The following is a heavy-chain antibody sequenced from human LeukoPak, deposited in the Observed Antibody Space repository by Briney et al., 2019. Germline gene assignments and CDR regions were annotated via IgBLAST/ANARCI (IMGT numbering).Heavy chain of an antibody. CDR1: GFTFSSYG. Sequence: PGRSLRLSCAASGFTFSSYGMHWVRQPPGKGLEWVAVISYDGSNKYNADSVKGRFTISRDNSKNTQYLQMNSLRAEDTAVYYCAKDQGLRYVDWLPRYYYGMDVWGQGTTVTVSS. J-gene: IGHJ6*02. D-gene: IGHD3-9*01. CDR3: AKDQGLRYVDWLPRYYYGMDV. CDR2: ISYDGSNK. V-gene: IGHV3-30*18.